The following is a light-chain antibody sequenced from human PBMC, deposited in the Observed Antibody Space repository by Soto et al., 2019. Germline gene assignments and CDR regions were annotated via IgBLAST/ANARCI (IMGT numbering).Light chain of an antibody. CDR1: QSVSSR. Sequence: EIVMTQSPGTLSLSPGERATLSCRASQSVSSRLAWYQQKPGQAPRLLISGASSRATGIPDTFSGSGFGTDFTLTTSSLQTEDFALYYCQHHAGGSRIPFGQGTKLDIK. V-gene: IGKV3-20*01. J-gene: IGKJ5*01. CDR3: QHHAGGSRIP. CDR2: GAS.